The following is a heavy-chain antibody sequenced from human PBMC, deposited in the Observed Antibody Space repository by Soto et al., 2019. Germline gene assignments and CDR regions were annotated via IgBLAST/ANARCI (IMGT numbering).Heavy chain of an antibody. CDR1: GFTFSGYA. D-gene: IGHD3-10*01. CDR3: ARKVSGSTGRPDLWYFVL. Sequence: EVQLLDSGGGLVQPGGSLRRSCAASGFTFSGYALTWVRQAPGKGLEWVSAISGGGDATFYADSVKGRFNISRDNSKNTLYLQLNTMRAEDTAVYYCARKVSGSTGRPDLWYFVLWGRGTLVTVSS. J-gene: IGHJ2*01. CDR2: ISGGGDAT. V-gene: IGHV3-23*01.